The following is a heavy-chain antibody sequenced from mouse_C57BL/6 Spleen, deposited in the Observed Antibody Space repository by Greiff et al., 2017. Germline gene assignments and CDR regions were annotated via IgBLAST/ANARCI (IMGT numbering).Heavy chain of an antibody. Sequence: VQLQQPGAELVRPGSSVKLSCKASGYTFTSYWMHWVKQRPIQGLEWIGNIDPSDSETHYTQKFKDKATLTVDKSSSTAYMQLSSLTSEDSAVYYCARSDYYGSSYVFDYWGQGTTLTVSS. CDR3: ARSDYYGSSYVFDY. D-gene: IGHD1-1*01. J-gene: IGHJ2*01. V-gene: IGHV1-52*01. CDR2: IDPSDSET. CDR1: GYTFTSYW.